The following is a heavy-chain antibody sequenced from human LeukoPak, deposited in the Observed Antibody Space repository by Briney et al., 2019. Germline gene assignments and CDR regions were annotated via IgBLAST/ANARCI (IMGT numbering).Heavy chain of an antibody. J-gene: IGHJ5*02. D-gene: IGHD3-16*01. CDR1: GFTVSTNY. CDR3: ARGMPGAPGGGLCDQ. CDR2: VYSGGNI. V-gene: IGHV3-66*01. Sequence: GGSLRLSCAASGFTVSTNYVTWVRQAPGKGLEWVSVVYSGGNIYYADSVQSRFTISRDNSKDTVYLQMSSLRAEDAAVYYCARGMPGAPGGGLCDQWGHGTLVTVSS.